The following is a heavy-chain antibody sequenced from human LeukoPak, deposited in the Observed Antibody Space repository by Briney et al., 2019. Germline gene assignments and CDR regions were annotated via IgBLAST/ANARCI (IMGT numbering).Heavy chain of an antibody. Sequence: PGRSLRLSCAASGFTFSSYGMHWVRRAPGKGLEWVAVIWYDGSNKYYADSVKGRFTISRDNSKNTLYLQMNSLRAEDTAVYYCAKDYSSSTSCYVFDYWGQGTLVTVSS. CDR1: GFTFSSYG. CDR3: AKDYSSSTSCYVFDY. CDR2: IWYDGSNK. D-gene: IGHD2-2*01. V-gene: IGHV3-33*06. J-gene: IGHJ4*02.